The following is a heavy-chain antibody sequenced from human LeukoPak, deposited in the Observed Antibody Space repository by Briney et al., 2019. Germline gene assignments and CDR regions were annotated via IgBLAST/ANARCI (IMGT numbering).Heavy chain of an antibody. J-gene: IGHJ5*02. V-gene: IGHV4-4*07. Sequence: SETLSLTCTVSGGSISSYYWSWIRQPAGKGPEWIGRIYTSGSTNYNPSLKSRVTMSVDTSKNQFSLKLSSVTAADTAVYYCAKVKYSSGWYGSRVPNWFDPWGQGTLVTVSS. CDR1: GGSISSYY. CDR2: IYTSGST. D-gene: IGHD6-19*01. CDR3: AKVKYSSGWYGSRVPNWFDP.